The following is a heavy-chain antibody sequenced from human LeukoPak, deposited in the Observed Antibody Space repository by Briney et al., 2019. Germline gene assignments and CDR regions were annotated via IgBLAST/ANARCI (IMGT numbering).Heavy chain of an antibody. J-gene: IGHJ4*02. Sequence: PGRSLRLSCAASGFTFSSYAMHWVRQAPGKGLEWVAFIRYDGSNKYYADSVKGRFTISRDNSKNTLYLQMNSLRAEDTAVYYCAKDVQVVPAADFDYWGQGTLVTVSS. CDR2: IRYDGSNK. CDR1: GFTFSSYA. CDR3: AKDVQVVPAADFDY. V-gene: IGHV3-30*02. D-gene: IGHD2-2*01.